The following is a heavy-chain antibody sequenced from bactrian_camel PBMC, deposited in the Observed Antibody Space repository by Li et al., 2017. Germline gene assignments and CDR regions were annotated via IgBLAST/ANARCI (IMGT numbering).Heavy chain of an antibody. Sequence: HVQLVESGGGSVQAGGSLRLSCDGHGSTYSPYCLAWFRQTPGQEREEVAFIDSANRPTYAASVRGRFTISRDNARSTVILELTSLTIEDTAMYYCLVGFDYWGLGTQVTVS. V-gene: IGHV3S53*01. CDR1: GSTYSPYC. CDR2: IDSANRP. J-gene: IGHJ4*01. CDR3: LVGFDY. D-gene: IGHD2*01.